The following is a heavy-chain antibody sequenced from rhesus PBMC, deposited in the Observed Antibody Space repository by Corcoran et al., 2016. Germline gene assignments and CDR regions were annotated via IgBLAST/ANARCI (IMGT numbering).Heavy chain of an antibody. V-gene: IGHV4-169*02. CDR2: IDGSGTNT. Sequence: QLQLQESGPGLVKPSETLSLTCAVSGGSIRSSYWSWIRQAPGKGLEWLAYIDGSGTNTNYNPSLKSRVTLSVDTSKNQLSLKLSSVTAADTAVYYCARDRGAAQLWGQGVLVTVSS. CDR1: GGSIRSSY. J-gene: IGHJ4*01. CDR3: ARDRGAAQL. D-gene: IGHD4-29*01.